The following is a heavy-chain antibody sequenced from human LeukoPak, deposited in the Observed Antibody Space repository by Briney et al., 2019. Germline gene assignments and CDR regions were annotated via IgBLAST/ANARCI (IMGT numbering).Heavy chain of an antibody. CDR3: ARDRTAYYDFWSGGTYYYGMDV. Sequence: PGGSLRLSCAASGFTFSNYAMTWVRQAPGKGLEWVSYISSSGSTIYYADSVKGRFTISRDNAKNSLYLQMNSLRAEDTAVYYCARDRTAYYDFWSGGTYYYGMDVWGQGTTVTVSS. V-gene: IGHV3-48*03. D-gene: IGHD3-3*01. J-gene: IGHJ6*02. CDR2: ISSSGSTI. CDR1: GFTFSNYA.